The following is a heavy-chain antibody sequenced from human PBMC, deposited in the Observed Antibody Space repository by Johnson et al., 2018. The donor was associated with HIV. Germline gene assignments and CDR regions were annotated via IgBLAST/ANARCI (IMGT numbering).Heavy chain of an antibody. V-gene: IGHV3-7*05. CDR3: ARDRWGSSMRSDAFDF. Sequence: VQVVESGGGLVQPGGSLRLSCAASGFTFSGYWMNWVRQAPGKGLEWVANIKQDGSEKYYVDSVKGRFTISRDNAKNSLFLQMNSLRAEDTAVYYCARDRWGSSMRSDAFDFWGQGTMVTVSS. CDR2: IKQDGSEK. D-gene: IGHD3-16*01. CDR1: GFTFSGYW. J-gene: IGHJ3*01.